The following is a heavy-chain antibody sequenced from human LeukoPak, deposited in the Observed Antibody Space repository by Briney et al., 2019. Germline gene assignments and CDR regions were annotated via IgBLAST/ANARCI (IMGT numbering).Heavy chain of an antibody. CDR1: GFTFSSYV. D-gene: IGHD1-26*01. V-gene: IGHV3-23*01. CDR3: ARAGEGLLAYSFDI. J-gene: IGHJ3*02. Sequence: GGSLRLSCAASGFTFSSYVMSWVRQAPGKGLEWVSIITAAGGSTYYADSVKGRFTISRDNSKNTLYLQMNSLRAEDTAVYYCARAGEGLLAYSFDIWGQGTMVTVSS. CDR2: ITAAGGST.